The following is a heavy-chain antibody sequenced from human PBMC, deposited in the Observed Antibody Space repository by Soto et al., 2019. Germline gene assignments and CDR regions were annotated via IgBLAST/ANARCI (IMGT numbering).Heavy chain of an antibody. J-gene: IGHJ6*02. CDR3: ARRIAVADDYYYGMDV. Sequence: GESLKISCKGSGYSFTSYWISWVRQMPGKGLEWMGRIDPSDSYTNYSPSFQGHVTISADKSISTAYLQWSSLKASDTAMYYCARRIAVADDYYYGMDVWGQGTTVTVS. D-gene: IGHD6-19*01. CDR1: GYSFTSYW. CDR2: IDPSDSYT. V-gene: IGHV5-10-1*01.